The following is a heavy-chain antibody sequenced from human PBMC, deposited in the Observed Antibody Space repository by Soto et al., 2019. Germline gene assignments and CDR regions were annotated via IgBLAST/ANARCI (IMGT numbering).Heavy chain of an antibody. CDR2: IYWYDDK. Sequence: QITLKESGPTLVKPTPTLTLTCTFSGFSLSTSGVGVGWIRQPPGKALEWLALIYWYDDKRYSPSLKSRLTITKDTSKNQVVPTVTNMDPVDTATYYCVHVLYIGSYLTYWCQGTLVTVSS. J-gene: IGHJ4*02. CDR1: GFSLSTSGVG. V-gene: IGHV2-5*01. CDR3: VHVLYIGSYLTY. D-gene: IGHD1-26*01.